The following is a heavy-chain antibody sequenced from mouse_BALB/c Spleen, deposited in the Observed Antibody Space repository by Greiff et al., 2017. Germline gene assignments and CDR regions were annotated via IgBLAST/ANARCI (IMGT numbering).Heavy chain of an antibody. CDR1: GFTFSSFG. Sequence: DVMLVESGGGLVQPGGSRKLSCAASGFTFSSFGMHWVRQAPEKGLEWVAYISSGSSTIYYADTVKGRFTISRDNPKNTLFLQMTSLRSEDTAMYYCARSDYAFDYWGQGTTLTVSS. CDR3: ARSDYAFDY. CDR2: ISSGSSTI. V-gene: IGHV5-17*02. D-gene: IGHD2-4*01. J-gene: IGHJ2*01.